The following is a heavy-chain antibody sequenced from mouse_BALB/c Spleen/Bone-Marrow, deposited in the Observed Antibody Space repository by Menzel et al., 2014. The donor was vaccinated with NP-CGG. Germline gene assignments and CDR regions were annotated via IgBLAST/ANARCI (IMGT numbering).Heavy chain of an antibody. J-gene: IGHJ2*01. CDR2: INPFNDGI. CDR1: GYTFTSYV. D-gene: IGHD1-1*01. CDR3: ARGTTVVGDY. V-gene: IGHV1-14*01. Sequence: VQLQQPGPELVKPGASVKMSCMASGYTFTSYVMHWVKQKPGQGLEWIGYINPFNDGIEYNEKFKVKATLTSDKSSSTAYMELSSLTSEDSAVYYCARGTTVVGDYWGQGTTPTVSS.